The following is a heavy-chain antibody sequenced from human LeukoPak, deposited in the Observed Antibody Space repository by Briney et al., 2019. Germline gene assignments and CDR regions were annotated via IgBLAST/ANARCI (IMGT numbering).Heavy chain of an antibody. V-gene: IGHV4-39*07. CDR2: INHSGST. D-gene: IGHD3-10*01. Sequence: SQALSLTCTVSGGSIISDNHFWSWIRQPPGKGLEWIGEINHSGSTNYNPSLKSRVTISVDTSKNQFSLKLSSATAADTAVYYCARLGMVRGVITYYYYYGMDVWGQGTTVTVSS. CDR1: GGSIISDNHF. CDR3: ARLGMVRGVITYYYYYGMDV. J-gene: IGHJ6*02.